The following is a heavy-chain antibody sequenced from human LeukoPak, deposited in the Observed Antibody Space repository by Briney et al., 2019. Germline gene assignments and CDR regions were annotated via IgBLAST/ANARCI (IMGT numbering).Heavy chain of an antibody. Sequence: PSQTLSLTCTVSGGSISSGSYYWSWIRQPAGKGLEWIGRIYTSGSTNYNPSLKSRVTISVDTSKNQFSLKLSSVTAADTAVYYCARGRLWMGVWGKGTTVTVSS. V-gene: IGHV4-61*02. CDR3: ARGRLWMGV. CDR1: GGSISSGSYY. J-gene: IGHJ6*04. CDR2: IYTSGST.